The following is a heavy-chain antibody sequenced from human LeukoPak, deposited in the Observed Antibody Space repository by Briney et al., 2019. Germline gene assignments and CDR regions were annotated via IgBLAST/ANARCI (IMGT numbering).Heavy chain of an antibody. Sequence: QPGRSLRLSCAASGFTFSSYGMHWVRQAPGKGLEWVAVISYDGSNKYYADSVKGRFTISRDNSKNTLYLQMNSLRAEDTAVYYCARDRYYDFWSGYPGYYYYGMDVWGQGTTVTVSS. V-gene: IGHV3-30*03. CDR2: ISYDGSNK. CDR1: GFTFSSYG. CDR3: ARDRYYDFWSGYPGYYYYGMDV. J-gene: IGHJ6*02. D-gene: IGHD3-3*01.